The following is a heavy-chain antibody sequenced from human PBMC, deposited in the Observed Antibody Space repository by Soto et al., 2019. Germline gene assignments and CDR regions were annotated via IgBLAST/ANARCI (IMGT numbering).Heavy chain of an antibody. CDR1: GDSVSSNSAA. J-gene: IGHJ6*02. D-gene: IGHD6-13*01. V-gene: IGHV6-1*01. Sequence: PSQTLSLTCAISGDSVSSNSAAWNWIRQSPSRGLEWLGRTYYRSKWYNDYAVSVKSRITINPDTSKNQFSLQLNSVTPEDTAVYYCARDYSSQKYYYYYYGMDVWGQGTTVTVS. CDR2: TYYRSKWYN. CDR3: ARDYSSQKYYYYYYGMDV.